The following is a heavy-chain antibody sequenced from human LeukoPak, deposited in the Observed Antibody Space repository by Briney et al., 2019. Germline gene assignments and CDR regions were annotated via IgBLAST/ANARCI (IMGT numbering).Heavy chain of an antibody. D-gene: IGHD3-16*02. V-gene: IGHV4-59*08. CDR3: ARLARFEELSPRYYFDN. CDR2: IYYRGTT. CDR1: AGSMNYYY. Sequence: SETLSLSCTVSAGSMNYYYWSWIRHPPGQGPEWIGYIYYRGTTNYPPSLKDRVDISIDSSKNQFSLRLYSVTAADTAVYFCARLARFEELSPRYYFDNWGLGTLVTVSS. J-gene: IGHJ4*02.